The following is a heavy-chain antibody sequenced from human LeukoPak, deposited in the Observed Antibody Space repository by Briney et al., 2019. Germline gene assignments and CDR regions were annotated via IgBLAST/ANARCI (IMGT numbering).Heavy chain of an antibody. J-gene: IGHJ4*02. D-gene: IGHD2-2*01. CDR1: GYSFTSYW. CDR2: IYPGDSDT. V-gene: IGHV5-51*01. CDR3: ASTNLLGYCSSTSCDFDY. Sequence: GESLKISCKGSGYSFTSYWIGWVRQMRGKGLEWMGIIYPGDSDTRYSPSFQGQVTISADKSISTAYLQWSSLKASDTAMYYCASTNLLGYCSSTSCDFDYWGQGTLVTVSS.